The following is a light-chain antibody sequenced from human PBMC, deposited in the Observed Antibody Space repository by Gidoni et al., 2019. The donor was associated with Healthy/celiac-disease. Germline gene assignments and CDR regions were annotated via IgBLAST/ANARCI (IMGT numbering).Light chain of an antibody. CDR2: DAS. V-gene: IGKV3-11*01. CDR1: QSVSSY. Sequence: DIELTQSPATLSWSPGERATLSCRASQSVSSYFAWYQQKPGQAPRLLIYDASNRATGIPARFSGSGSGTDFTLTISSREPEDFAVYYCQQRSNWPRGTFGQGTKLEIK. CDR3: QQRSNWPRGT. J-gene: IGKJ2*02.